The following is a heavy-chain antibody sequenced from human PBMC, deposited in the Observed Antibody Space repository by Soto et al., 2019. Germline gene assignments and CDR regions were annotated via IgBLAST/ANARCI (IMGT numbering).Heavy chain of an antibody. CDR2: TSAYNGNT. D-gene: IGHD3-10*02. J-gene: IGHJ4*02. CDR1: GYTFTNYG. V-gene: IGHV1-18*01. Sequence: QVQLVQSGGEVKRPGASVKVSCKTSGYTFTNYGISWVRQAPGRGLEGLGWTSAYNGNTNDAQKFQDRVTMTTDTSTSTVYMELRSLRSDDTAVYYCARDDYNRAKFDYWGQGALVTVSS. CDR3: ARDDYNRAKFDY.